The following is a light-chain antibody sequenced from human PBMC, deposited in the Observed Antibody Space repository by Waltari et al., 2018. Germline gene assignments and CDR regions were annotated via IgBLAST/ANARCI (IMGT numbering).Light chain of an antibody. V-gene: IGKV4-1*01. CDR2: WAS. J-gene: IGKJ1*01. CDR3: QQYYSTPWT. CDR1: QSVFYSSTNKNY. Sequence: DIVMTQSPDSLAVSLGERATINCKSSQSVFYSSTNKNYLAWYQQKPRQPPKLLIYWASTRESGVPDRFSGSGSGTDFTLTISSPQAEDVAVYYCQQYYSTPWTFGQGTKVEIK.